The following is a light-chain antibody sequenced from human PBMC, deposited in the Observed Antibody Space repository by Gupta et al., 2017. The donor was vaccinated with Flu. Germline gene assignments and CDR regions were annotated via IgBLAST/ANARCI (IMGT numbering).Light chain of an antibody. CDR1: QSVLYSSNNKNY. V-gene: IGKV4-1*01. Sequence: DIVVTQSPDSLAVSLGERATINCKSSQSVLYSSNNKNYLAWYQQKPGQPPKPLIYWASTRESGVPDRFSGSGSGTDFVLTISSLQAEDVAIYYCQQEDLTPLTFGQGTKVEIK. CDR3: QQEDLTPLT. J-gene: IGKJ1*01. CDR2: WAS.